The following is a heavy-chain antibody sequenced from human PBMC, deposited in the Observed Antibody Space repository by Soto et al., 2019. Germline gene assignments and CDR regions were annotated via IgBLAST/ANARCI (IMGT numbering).Heavy chain of an antibody. V-gene: IGHV4-39*01. J-gene: IGHJ4*02. CDR2: IYYSGST. D-gene: IGHD3-22*01. CDR3: AKRDYYDSSGYGY. CDR1: GGSISSCSYY. Sequence: SETLSLTCTVSGGSISSCSYYWGWIRQPPGKGLEWIGSIYYSGSTYYNPSLKSRVTISVDTSKNQFSLKLSSVTAADTAVYYCAKRDYYDSSGYGYWGQGTLVTVSS.